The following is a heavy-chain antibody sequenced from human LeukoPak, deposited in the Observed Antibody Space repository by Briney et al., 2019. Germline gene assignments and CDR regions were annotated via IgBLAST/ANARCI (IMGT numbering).Heavy chain of an antibody. V-gene: IGHV1-24*01. J-gene: IGHJ3*02. CDR2: FDPEDGET. CDR3: ATDGDLGSYYAFDI. D-gene: IGHD1-26*01. Sequence: GASVKVSCKVSGYTLTELSMHWVRQAPGKGLEWMGGFDPEDGETIYAQKFQGRVTMTEDTSTDTAYMELSSLRSEDTAVYYCATDGDLGSYYAFDIWGQGTMVTVSS. CDR1: GYTLTELS.